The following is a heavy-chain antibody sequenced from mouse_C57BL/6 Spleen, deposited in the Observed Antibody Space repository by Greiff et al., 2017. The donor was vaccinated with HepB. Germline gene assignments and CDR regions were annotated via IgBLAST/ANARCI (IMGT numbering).Heavy chain of an antibody. J-gene: IGHJ2*01. Sequence: QVQLQQPGAELVKPGASVKMSCKASGYTFTSYWITWVKQRPGQGLEWIGDIYPGSGSTNYNEKFKSKATLTVDTSSSTAYMQLSSLTSEDSAVYYCARRGQLLAYFDYWGQGTTLTVSS. CDR2: IYPGSGST. D-gene: IGHD6-1*01. V-gene: IGHV1-55*01. CDR1: GYTFTSYW. CDR3: ARRGQLLAYFDY.